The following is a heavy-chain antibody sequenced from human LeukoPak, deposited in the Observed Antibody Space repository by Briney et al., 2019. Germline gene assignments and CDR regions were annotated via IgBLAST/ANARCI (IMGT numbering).Heavy chain of an antibody. V-gene: IGHV1-18*04. Sequence: ASVKVSCKASGYTFTSYGISWVRQAPGQGLEWMGRISAYNGNTNYAQKLQGRVIMTTDTSTSTAYMELRSLRSDDTAVYYCARAVSSTSSLGKNDYWGQGTLVTVSS. CDR3: ARAVSSTSSLGKNDY. D-gene: IGHD2-2*01. CDR2: ISAYNGNT. CDR1: GYTFTSYG. J-gene: IGHJ4*02.